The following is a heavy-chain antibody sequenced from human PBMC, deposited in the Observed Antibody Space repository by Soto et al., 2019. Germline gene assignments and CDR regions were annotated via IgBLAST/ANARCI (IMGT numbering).Heavy chain of an antibody. V-gene: IGHV5-51*01. D-gene: IGHD6-19*01. J-gene: IGHJ3*02. CDR2: IYPGDSDT. CDR3: ARQIAVAGIANAFDI. CDR1: GYSFTTYW. Sequence: GESLKISCKASGYSFTTYWIGWVRQMPGKGLEWMGIIYPGDSDTRYSPSFQGQVTISADKSISTAYLQWSSLKASDTAMYYYARQIAVAGIANAFDIWGQGTMVTVSS.